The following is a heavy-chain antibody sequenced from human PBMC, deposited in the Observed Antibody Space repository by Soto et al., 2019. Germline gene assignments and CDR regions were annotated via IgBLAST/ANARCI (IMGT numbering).Heavy chain of an antibody. CDR3: ARDSGSITIFGVVNWFDP. V-gene: IGHV4-34*01. J-gene: IGHJ5*02. CDR1: GGSFSGYY. Sequence: TSETLSLTCAVYGGSFSGYYWSWIRQPPGKGLEWIGEINHSGSTNYNPSLKSRVTISVDTSKNQFSLKLSSVTAADTAVYCCARDSGSITIFGVVNWFDPWGQGTLVTVSS. CDR2: INHSGST. D-gene: IGHD3-3*01.